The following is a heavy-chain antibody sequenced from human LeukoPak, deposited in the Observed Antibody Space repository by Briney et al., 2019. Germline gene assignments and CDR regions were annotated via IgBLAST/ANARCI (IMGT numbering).Heavy chain of an antibody. CDR2: IYYSGST. J-gene: IGHJ2*01. CDR3: ARSPAYYYDSSGYYTPRYFDL. D-gene: IGHD3-22*01. V-gene: IGHV4-59*01. Sequence: SETLSLTCSVSGGSISTYYWHWIRQPPGKGLEWIGYIYYSGSTNYNPSLKSRVTISVDTSKNQFSLKLSSVTAADTAVYYCARSPAYYYDSSGYYTPRYFDLWGRGTLVTVSS. CDR1: GGSISTYY.